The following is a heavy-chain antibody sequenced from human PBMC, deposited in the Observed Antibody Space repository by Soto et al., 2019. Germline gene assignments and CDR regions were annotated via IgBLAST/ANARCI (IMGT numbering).Heavy chain of an antibody. Sequence: GGSLRLSCAASGFTFSSYAMSWVRQAPGKGLEWVSSISGSGDSTFYADSVKGRFTISRDNSKNKLYLQMNRLRAEDTAVYYCAKSFTIFGVVLTPFDYWGQGTLVTVSS. J-gene: IGHJ4*02. V-gene: IGHV3-23*01. CDR2: ISGSGDST. D-gene: IGHD3-3*01. CDR3: AKSFTIFGVVLTPFDY. CDR1: GFTFSSYA.